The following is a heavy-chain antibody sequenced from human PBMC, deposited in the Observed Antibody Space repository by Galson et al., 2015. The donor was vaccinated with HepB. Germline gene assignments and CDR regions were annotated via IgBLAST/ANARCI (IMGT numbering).Heavy chain of an antibody. CDR1: GFTFTSYD. V-gene: IGHV1-8*01. D-gene: IGHD3-22*01. Sequence: SVKVSCKASGFTFTSYDINWVRQATGQGLEWMGWMNPNSDNTGYAQRFQGRVTMTRNTSISTAYMELTRLRSEDTAMYYCARGPAGYDASGYFDYWGQGTLVTVSS. CDR3: ARGPAGYDASGYFDY. J-gene: IGHJ4*02. CDR2: MNPNSDNT.